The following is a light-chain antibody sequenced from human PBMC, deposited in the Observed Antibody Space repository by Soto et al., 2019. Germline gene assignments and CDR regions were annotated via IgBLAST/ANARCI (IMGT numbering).Light chain of an antibody. CDR3: ASYTSSTTAV. CDR1: SSDVGRYNY. V-gene: IGLV2-14*01. Sequence: QSALTQPASVSGSPGQSITISCTGTSSDVGRYNYVSWYQQHPGKAPKLMIFEVNNRPSGVSNRFSGSKSGNTASLTISGLQSADEADYYCASYTSSTTAVFGGGTKLTVL. CDR2: EVN. J-gene: IGLJ3*02.